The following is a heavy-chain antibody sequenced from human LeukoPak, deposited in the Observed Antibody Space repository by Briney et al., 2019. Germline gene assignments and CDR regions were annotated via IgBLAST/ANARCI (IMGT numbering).Heavy chain of an antibody. CDR1: GFTFSSYE. Sequence: GGSLRLSCAASGFTFSSYEMNWVRQAPGKGLEWVSYISSSGSTIYYADSVKGRFTISRDNAKNSLYLQMNSLRAEDTALYYCASGSYYYYYMDVWGKGTTVTVSS. J-gene: IGHJ6*03. D-gene: IGHD2-15*01. CDR2: ISSSGSTI. V-gene: IGHV3-48*03. CDR3: ASGSYYYYYMDV.